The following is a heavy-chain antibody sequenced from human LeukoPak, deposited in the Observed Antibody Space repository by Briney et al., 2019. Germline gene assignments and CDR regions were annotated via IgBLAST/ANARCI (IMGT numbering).Heavy chain of an antibody. CDR2: INHSGST. Sequence: PSETLSLTCAVYGGSFSAYYWSWIRQPPGKGLEWIGEINHSGSTNYNPSLKSRVTISVDTSKNQFSLKLSSVTAADTAVYYCARQWGGSFRPWGQGTLVTVSS. CDR3: ARQWGGSFRP. V-gene: IGHV4-34*01. J-gene: IGHJ5*02. CDR1: GGSFSAYY. D-gene: IGHD1-26*01.